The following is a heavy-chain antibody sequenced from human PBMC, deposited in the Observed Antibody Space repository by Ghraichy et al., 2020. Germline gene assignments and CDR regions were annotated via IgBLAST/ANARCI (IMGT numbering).Heavy chain of an antibody. CDR1: GFSLSTSDVG. CDR3: VHIIGTSIRDRSVYYYAPYYLDF. D-gene: IGHD3-22*01. Sequence: SGPTLVKPTQALTLTCTFSGFSLSTSDVGVGWIRQPPGKALEWLGVIHWNDDKRYSPSLKSRLTITKDTSKNQVVLRMTNMDPVDTATYYCVHIIGTSIRDRSVYYYAPYYLDFWGQGTLVTVSS. J-gene: IGHJ4*02. CDR2: IHWNDDK. V-gene: IGHV2-5*01.